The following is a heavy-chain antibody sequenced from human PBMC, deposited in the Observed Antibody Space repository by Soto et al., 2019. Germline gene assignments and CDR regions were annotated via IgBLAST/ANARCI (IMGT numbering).Heavy chain of an antibody. CDR1: GYTFTSYA. D-gene: IGHD1-26*01. Sequence: QVQLVQSGAEVKKPGASVKVSCKASGYTFTSYAMHWVRQAPGQRLEWMGWINAGNGNTKYSQKFQGRVTITRDTSASTAYMELSSLRSEDTAVYYCARNKRYSGRYPRDAFDIWGQGTMVTVSS. CDR3: ARNKRYSGRYPRDAFDI. J-gene: IGHJ3*02. CDR2: INAGNGNT. V-gene: IGHV1-3*01.